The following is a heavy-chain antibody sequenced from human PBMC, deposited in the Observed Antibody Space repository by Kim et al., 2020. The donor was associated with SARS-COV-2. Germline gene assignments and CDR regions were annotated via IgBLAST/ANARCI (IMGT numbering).Heavy chain of an antibody. CDR2: IYHSGST. Sequence: SETLCLTCAVSGGSISSSNWWSWVRQPPGKGLEWIGEIYHSGSTNYNPSLKSRVTISVDKSKNQFSLKLSSVTAADTAVYYCARVGGTIFGVVIRGRYYGMDVWGQGTTVTVSS. CDR1: GGSISSSNW. CDR3: ARVGGTIFGVVIRGRYYGMDV. V-gene: IGHV4-4*02. D-gene: IGHD3-3*01. J-gene: IGHJ6*02.